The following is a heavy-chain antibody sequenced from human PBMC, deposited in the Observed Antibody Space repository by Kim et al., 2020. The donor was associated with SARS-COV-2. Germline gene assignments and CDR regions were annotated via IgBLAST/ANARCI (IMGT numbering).Heavy chain of an antibody. J-gene: IGHJ4*02. Sequence: SETLSLTCIVSGGSISSGDDYWSWIRQTPGKGLEWIGYIDYSGNTYYNPSLESRVTMSLDTSRNQFSLRLSSVTGADTAVYYCGKDDTWGNSAGQVHWGQGTLVTVSS. CDR3: GKDDTWGNSAGQVH. V-gene: IGHV4-30-4*01. CDR2: IDYSGNT. D-gene: IGHD7-27*01. CDR1: GGSISSGDDY.